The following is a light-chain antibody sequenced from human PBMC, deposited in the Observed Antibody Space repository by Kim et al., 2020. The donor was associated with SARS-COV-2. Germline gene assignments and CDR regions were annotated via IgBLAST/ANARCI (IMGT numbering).Light chain of an antibody. CDR3: QQYNSYPYT. CDR1: QSISSW. Sequence: VGDRVTITCRASQSISSWLAWYQQKPGKAPKLLIYDASSLESGVPSRFSGSGSGTEFTLTISSLQPDDFATYYCQQYNSYPYTFGQGTKLEIK. CDR2: DAS. J-gene: IGKJ2*01. V-gene: IGKV1-5*01.